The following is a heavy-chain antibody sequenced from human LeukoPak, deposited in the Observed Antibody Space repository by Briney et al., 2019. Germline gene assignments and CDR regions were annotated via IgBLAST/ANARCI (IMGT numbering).Heavy chain of an antibody. CDR1: GFTFSSYA. CDR3: AKSGRYYDTSGYYYFDY. D-gene: IGHD3-22*01. Sequence: GGSLRLSCAASGFTFSSYAMTWVCQAPGKGLEWVSSISGGVDSTHYADSVKGRFTISRDNSKNTLYLQMSSLRAEDTAVYYCAKSGRYYDTSGYYYFDYWGQGTLVTVSS. CDR2: ISGGVDST. V-gene: IGHV3-23*01. J-gene: IGHJ4*02.